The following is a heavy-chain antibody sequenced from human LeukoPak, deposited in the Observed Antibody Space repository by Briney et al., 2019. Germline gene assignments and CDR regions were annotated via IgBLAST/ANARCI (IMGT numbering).Heavy chain of an antibody. J-gene: IGHJ5*02. V-gene: IGHV1-69*05. Sequence: SVKVSCKASGGTFSSYAISWVRQAPGQGLEWMGGIIPIFGTANYAQKFQGRVTITTEESTSTAYMELSSLRSEDTAVYYCARADYGESIWFDPWGQGTLVTVSS. D-gene: IGHD4-17*01. CDR3: ARADYGESIWFDP. CDR2: IIPIFGTA. CDR1: GGTFSSYA.